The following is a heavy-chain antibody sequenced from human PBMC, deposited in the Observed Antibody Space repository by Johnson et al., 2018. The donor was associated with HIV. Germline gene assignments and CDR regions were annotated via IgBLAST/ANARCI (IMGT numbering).Heavy chain of an antibody. CDR3: AKDSITSGNFPNAFDI. J-gene: IGHJ3*02. D-gene: IGHD3-22*01. V-gene: IGHV3-30*18. CDR1: GFSNYD. CDR2: ISYDGGSK. Sequence: QVQLVESGGGVVQPGRSLRLSCAASGFSNYDMHWVRQAPGRGLEWVSSISYDGGSKYYADSVKGRFTISRDNSKNTLYLQMSSLRAEDTAVYYCAKDSITSGNFPNAFDIWGQGTMVTVSS.